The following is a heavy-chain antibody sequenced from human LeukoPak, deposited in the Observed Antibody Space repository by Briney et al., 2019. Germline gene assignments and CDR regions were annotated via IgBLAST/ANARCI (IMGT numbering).Heavy chain of an antibody. CDR2: IYYSGST. V-gene: IGHV4-31*03. Sequence: NPSETLSLTCTVSGGSISSGGYYWSWIRQHPGKGLEWIGYIYYSGSTYYNPSLKSRVTISVDTSKNQFSLKLSSVTAADTAVYYCASHEPPMTTVTAWGQGTLVTVSS. J-gene: IGHJ5*02. CDR1: GGSISSGGYY. D-gene: IGHD4-17*01. CDR3: ASHEPPMTTVTA.